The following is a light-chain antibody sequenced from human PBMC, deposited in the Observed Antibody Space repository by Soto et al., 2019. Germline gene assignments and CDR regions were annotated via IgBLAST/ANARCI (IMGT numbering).Light chain of an antibody. CDR1: QIISSY. CDR3: QQSYSTPWT. Sequence: DIPMTQSPSSLSASVGDRVTITCRASQIISSYLNWYQQKPGKVPKLLIYGASSLQSGVPSRFSGSTSGTDFTLTISSLQPEDFATYYCQQSYSTPWTFGQGTKVEIK. V-gene: IGKV1-39*01. J-gene: IGKJ1*01. CDR2: GAS.